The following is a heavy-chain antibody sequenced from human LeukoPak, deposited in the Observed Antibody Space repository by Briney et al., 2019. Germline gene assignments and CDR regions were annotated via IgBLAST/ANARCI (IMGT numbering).Heavy chain of an antibody. CDR1: GFTFSSYY. CDR3: AFYGSGSPS. D-gene: IGHD3-10*01. J-gene: IGHJ4*01. Sequence: GGSLRLSCAPSGFTFSSYYMHWVRQAPGKGPVWVSRINSDGGSTTYADSVKGRFTISRDNAKNTLYLQMNSLRAEDTAVYYCAFYGSGSPSWGQGTLVTVSS. CDR2: INSDGGST. V-gene: IGHV3-74*01.